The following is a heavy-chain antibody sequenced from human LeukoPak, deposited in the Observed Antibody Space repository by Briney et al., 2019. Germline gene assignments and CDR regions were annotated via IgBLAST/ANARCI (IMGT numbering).Heavy chain of an antibody. CDR1: GYTFSTYV. J-gene: IGHJ6*03. V-gene: IGHV1-18*01. D-gene: IGHD3-3*01. CDR3: AGPAMPYYAFWSDSYLDV. Sequence: GASVKVSCKASGYTFSTYVITWVRQAPGQGLEWLGWISPYNGNTNYTQKLQGRITMTTDTSTSTAYMELRSLRSDDTAVYYCAGPAMPYYAFWSDSYLDVWGKGTTVTVSS. CDR2: ISPYNGNT.